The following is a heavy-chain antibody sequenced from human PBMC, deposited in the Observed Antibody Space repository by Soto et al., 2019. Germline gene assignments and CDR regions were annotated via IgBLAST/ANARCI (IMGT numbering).Heavy chain of an antibody. CDR1: GGSLSGYY. D-gene: IGHD1-1*01. Sequence: QVQLQQWGAGLLKPSETLSLTCAVYGGSLSGYYGNWIRQSPGKGLEWIGEINYSGSTNYNPSRKSRVTISIDTSKNQFSLNLSSVTAADTAVYYCARTRNLDVWGQGTTVTVSS. CDR2: INYSGST. CDR3: ARTRNLDV. J-gene: IGHJ6*02. V-gene: IGHV4-34*01.